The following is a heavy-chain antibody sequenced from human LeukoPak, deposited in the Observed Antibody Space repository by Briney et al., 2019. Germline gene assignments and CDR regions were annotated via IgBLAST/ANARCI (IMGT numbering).Heavy chain of an antibody. CDR1: GGSISSSSYY. CDR2: IYYSGST. J-gene: IGHJ4*02. V-gene: IGHV4-61*05. D-gene: IGHD3-10*01. Sequence: SETLSLTCTVSGGSISSSSYYWSWIRQPPGKGLEWIGYIYYSGSTNYNPSLKSRVTISVDTSKNQFSLKLSSVTAADTAVYYCGRHGRGYYYGSGSYYFDYWGQGTLVTVSS. CDR3: GRHGRGYYYGSGSYYFDY.